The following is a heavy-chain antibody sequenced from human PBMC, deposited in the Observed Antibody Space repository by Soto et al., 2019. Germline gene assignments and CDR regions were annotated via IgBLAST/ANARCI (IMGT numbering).Heavy chain of an antibody. CDR3: ARDHHGYCSGGSCYGDAFDI. V-gene: IGHV1-3*01. D-gene: IGHD2-15*01. CDR1: GYTLTSYA. Sequence: ASVKVSCKASGYTLTSYAMHWVRQAPGQRLEWMGWINAGNGNTKYSQKFQGRVTITRDTSASTAYMELSSLRSEDTAVYYCARDHHGYCSGGSCYGDAFDIWGQGTMVTVSS. J-gene: IGHJ3*02. CDR2: INAGNGNT.